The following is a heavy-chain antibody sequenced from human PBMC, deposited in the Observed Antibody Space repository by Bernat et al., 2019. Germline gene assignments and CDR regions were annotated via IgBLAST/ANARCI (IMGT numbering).Heavy chain of an antibody. V-gene: IGHV3-23*04. CDR3: ARSVGSGWGYYFDY. J-gene: IGHJ4*02. D-gene: IGHD6-19*01. CDR1: GFTFSSYA. Sequence: EVQLVESGGSLVQPGGSLRLSCAASGFTFSSYAMSWVRQAPGNGLEWVSVITGSGGSKYDADAVKGRLTTSRDDYKNTLYVQMNSLRAEDTAVYYGARSVGSGWGYYFDYWGQGTLVTVSS. CDR2: ITGSGGSK.